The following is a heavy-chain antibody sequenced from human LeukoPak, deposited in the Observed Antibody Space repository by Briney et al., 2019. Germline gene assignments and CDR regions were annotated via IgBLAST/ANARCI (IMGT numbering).Heavy chain of an antibody. V-gene: IGHV4-59*01. CDR1: GGSISSDY. CDR3: ARVRQANWFDP. Sequence: SETLSLTCTVSGGSISSDYWSWILQPPGKGLEWIGYIYYSGSTNYNPSLKSRVTISVDTSKNQFSLKLSSVTAADTAVYYCARVRQANWFDPWGQGTLVTVSS. J-gene: IGHJ5*02. CDR2: IYYSGST.